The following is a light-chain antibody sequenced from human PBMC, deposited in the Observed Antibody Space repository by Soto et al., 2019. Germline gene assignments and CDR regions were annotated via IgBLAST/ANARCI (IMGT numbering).Light chain of an antibody. CDR2: EVS. J-gene: IGLJ2*01. V-gene: IGLV2-14*01. Sequence: QSALTQPASVSGSPGQSITISCTGTSSDVGGYNYVSWYQQHPGKAPKLMIYEVSNRLSGVSNRFSGSKSGNTASLTISGLQAGDEADYYCSSYTSISTLVVFGGGTKLTVL. CDR1: SSDVGGYNY. CDR3: SSYTSISTLVV.